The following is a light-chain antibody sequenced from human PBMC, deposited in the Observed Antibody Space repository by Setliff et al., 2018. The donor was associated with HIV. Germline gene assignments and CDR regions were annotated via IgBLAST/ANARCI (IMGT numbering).Light chain of an antibody. V-gene: IGLV2-14*01. CDR2: EVT. Sequence: QSALTQPASVSGSPGQSITISCTGTSSDVGGYNFVSWYQKHPNKAPKVIIYEVTNRPSGVSYRFSGSKSGNTASLTISGLQAEDEADYYCTSMTSMITWVFGGGTTVTVL. CDR3: TSMTSMITWV. J-gene: IGLJ3*02. CDR1: SSDVGGYNF.